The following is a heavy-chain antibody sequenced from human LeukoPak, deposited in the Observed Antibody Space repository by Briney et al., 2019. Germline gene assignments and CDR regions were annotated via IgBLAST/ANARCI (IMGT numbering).Heavy chain of an antibody. CDR1: GDTFTSYG. CDR3: ARTLIVATSPDAFDI. V-gene: IGHV1-18*01. CDR2: ISAYNGNT. D-gene: IGHD2-15*01. Sequence: ASVKVSCKASGDTFTSYGISWVRQAPGQGLEWMGWISAYNGNTNYAQKLQGRVTMTTDTSTSTAYMELRSLRSDDTAVYYCARTLIVATSPDAFDIWGQGTMVTVSS. J-gene: IGHJ3*02.